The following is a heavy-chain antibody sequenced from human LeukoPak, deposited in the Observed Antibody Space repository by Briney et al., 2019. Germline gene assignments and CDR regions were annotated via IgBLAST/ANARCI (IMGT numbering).Heavy chain of an antibody. Sequence: GGSLRLSCAASGFPFSTYSMNWVRQAPGKGLEWISYITIGSSTIYYADSVKGRFTISRDNAKNSLFLQMDNLRAEDTALYYCSSGPSQGFDIWGQGTMVIVSS. CDR3: SSGPSQGFDI. V-gene: IGHV3-48*01. CDR1: GFPFSTYS. J-gene: IGHJ3*02. CDR2: ITIGSSTI.